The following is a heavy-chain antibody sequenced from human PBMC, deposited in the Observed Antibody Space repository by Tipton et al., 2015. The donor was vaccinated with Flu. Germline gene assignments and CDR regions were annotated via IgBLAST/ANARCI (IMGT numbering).Heavy chain of an antibody. Sequence: QLVQSGGGVVQPGRSLRLSCAASGFTFSSYGIHWVRQAPGKGLEWVAVISYDGSNKYYADSVKGRFTISRDNSKNTLYLQMNSLRAEDTAMYYCAKDGRGIEYSSSFADYWGQGTLVTVSS. CDR3: AKDGRGIEYSSSFADY. J-gene: IGHJ4*02. V-gene: IGHV3-30*18. CDR1: GFTFSSYG. CDR2: ISYDGSNK. D-gene: IGHD6-6*01.